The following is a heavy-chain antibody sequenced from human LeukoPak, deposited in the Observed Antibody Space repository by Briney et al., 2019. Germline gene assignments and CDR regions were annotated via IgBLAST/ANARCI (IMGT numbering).Heavy chain of an antibody. CDR3: ARVWFGELGGWFDP. CDR2: ISAYNGNT. CDR1: GYTYTSYG. V-gene: IGHV1-18*01. Sequence: ASAKVSCKASGYTYTSYGISWVRQAPGQGLEWMGWISAYNGNTNYAQKLQGKVTMTTDTSTSTAYMELRSLRSDDTAVYYCARVWFGELGGWFDPWGQGTLVTVSS. D-gene: IGHD3-10*01. J-gene: IGHJ5*02.